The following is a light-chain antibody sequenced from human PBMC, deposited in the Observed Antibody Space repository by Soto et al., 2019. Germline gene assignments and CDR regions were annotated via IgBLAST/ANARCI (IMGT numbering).Light chain of an antibody. Sequence: DIQVTQSPSTLSASVGDRVTFTCRTSQSIGTWLAWYQQKPGKAPRLLIYKASSLMSGVPSRFSGSGSGTAFTLTISSLQPDDFATYYCQQYQGTFGQGTKVEIK. J-gene: IGKJ1*01. CDR2: KAS. CDR3: QQYQGT. CDR1: QSIGTW. V-gene: IGKV1-5*03.